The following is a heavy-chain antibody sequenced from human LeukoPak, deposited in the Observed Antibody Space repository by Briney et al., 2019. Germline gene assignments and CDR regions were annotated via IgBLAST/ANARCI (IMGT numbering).Heavy chain of an antibody. CDR3: AKVRAADTNYYYYYGMDV. J-gene: IGHJ6*02. CDR1: GFTFSVYA. Sequence: GGSLRLSCAASGFTFSVYAMSWVRQAPGKGLDWVSAISGSGGSTYYADPVKGRFTISRDNSKNTLYLQMNSLRAEDTAVYFCAKVRAADTNYYYYYGMDVWGQGTTVTVSS. V-gene: IGHV3-23*01. CDR2: ISGSGGST. D-gene: IGHD6-13*01.